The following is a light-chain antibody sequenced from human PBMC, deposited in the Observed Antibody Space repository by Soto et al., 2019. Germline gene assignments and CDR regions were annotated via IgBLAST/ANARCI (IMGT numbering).Light chain of an antibody. CDR2: GAS. Sequence: EIVMTQSPAILSVSPGERATLSCRASQSVSSNLAWYQQKPGQAPSLLIYGASTRATGTPARFSGSGSGTEFTLTISSLQSEDFAVYYCQQYIRWPLTFGGGTKVDIK. CDR1: QSVSSN. CDR3: QQYIRWPLT. J-gene: IGKJ4*01. V-gene: IGKV3-15*01.